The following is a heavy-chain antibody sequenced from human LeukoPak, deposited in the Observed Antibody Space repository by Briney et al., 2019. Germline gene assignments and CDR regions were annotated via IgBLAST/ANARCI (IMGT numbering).Heavy chain of an antibody. CDR1: GFTVSSNY. J-gene: IGHJ4*02. Sequence: PGGSLRLSCAASGFTVSSNYMSWVRQAPGKGLEWVSVIYSGGSTYYADSVKGRFTTSRDNSRNTLYLQMNSLRAEDTAVYYCARGGITVAGLKTCFDYWGQGTLVTVSS. CDR2: IYSGGST. CDR3: ARGGITVAGLKTCFDY. D-gene: IGHD6-19*01. V-gene: IGHV3-66*01.